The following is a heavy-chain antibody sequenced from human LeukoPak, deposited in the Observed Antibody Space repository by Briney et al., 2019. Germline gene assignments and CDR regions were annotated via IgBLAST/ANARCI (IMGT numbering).Heavy chain of an antibody. V-gene: IGHV1-8*01. CDR2: MNPNSGNT. D-gene: IGHD3-22*01. CDR3: ARGLYYYDSSGYYYAHWFDP. CDR1: GYTFTSYD. Sequence: ASVKVSCKASGYTFTSYDINWVRQATGQGLEWMGWMNPNSGNTGYAQKFQGRVTMTGNTSISTAYMELSSLRSEDTAVYYCARGLYYYDSSGYYYAHWFDPWGQGTLVTVSS. J-gene: IGHJ5*02.